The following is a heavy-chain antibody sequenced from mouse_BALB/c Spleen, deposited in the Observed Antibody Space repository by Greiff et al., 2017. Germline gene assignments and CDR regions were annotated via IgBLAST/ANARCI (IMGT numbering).Heavy chain of an antibody. CDR1: GFTFSDYY. Sequence: DVKLVESGGGLVKPGGSLKLSCAASGFTFSDYYMYWVRQTPEKRLEWVATISDGGSYTYYPDSVKGRFTISRDNAKNNLYLQMSSLKSEDTAMYYCARETNFYFDYWGQGTTLTVSS. J-gene: IGHJ2*01. CDR3: ARETNFYFDY. D-gene: IGHD4-1*01. V-gene: IGHV5-4*02. CDR2: ISDGGSYT.